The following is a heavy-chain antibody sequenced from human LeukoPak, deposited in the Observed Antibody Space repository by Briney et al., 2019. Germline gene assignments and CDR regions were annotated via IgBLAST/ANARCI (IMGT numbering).Heavy chain of an antibody. V-gene: IGHV3-30-3*01. CDR3: ARDAVSSGWTIDI. CDR2: ISYDGSNK. J-gene: IGHJ3*02. D-gene: IGHD6-19*01. CDR1: GSTFSSYA. Sequence: GGSLRLSCAASGSTFSSYAMHWVRQAPGKGLEWVAVISYDGSNKYYADSVKGRFTISRDNSKNTLYLQMNSLRAEDTAVYYCARDAVSSGWTIDIWGQGTMVTVSS.